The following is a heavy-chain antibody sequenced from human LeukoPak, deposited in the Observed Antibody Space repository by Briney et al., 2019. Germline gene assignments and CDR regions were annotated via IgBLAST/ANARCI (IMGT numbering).Heavy chain of an antibody. V-gene: IGHV4-38-2*02. CDR1: GYSISSTFY. CDR2: IYHSGST. J-gene: IGHJ3*02. D-gene: IGHD2-15*01. CDR3: AREYCSGGSCHQRNDAFDI. Sequence: PSETLSLTCTVSGYSISSTFYWGWVRQPPGKGLEWIGNIYHSGSTYYNPSLKSRVTISVDTSKNQFSLKLNSVTAADTAAYYCAREYCSGGSCHQRNDAFDIWGQGTMVTVSS.